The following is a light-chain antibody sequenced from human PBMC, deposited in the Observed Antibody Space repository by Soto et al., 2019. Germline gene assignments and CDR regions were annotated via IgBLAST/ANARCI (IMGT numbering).Light chain of an antibody. Sequence: QLVLTQSPSASASLGASVKLTCTLSSGHSSYAIAWHQQQPEKGPRYLMKLNSDGSHSKGDAIPDRFSGSSSGAERYLTISSLQSEDEADYYCQTWVTGTYVVFGGGTKLTVL. CDR3: QTWVTGTYVV. V-gene: IGLV4-69*01. CDR2: LNSDGSH. J-gene: IGLJ2*01. CDR1: SGHSSYA.